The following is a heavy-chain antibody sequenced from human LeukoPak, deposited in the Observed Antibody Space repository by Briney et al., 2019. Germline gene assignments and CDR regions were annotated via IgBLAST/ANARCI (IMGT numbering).Heavy chain of an antibody. CDR1: GGSISSYY. V-gene: IGHV4-4*07. CDR3: ARGGVLAYYYDSSGPQGDAFDI. CDR2: IYTSGST. Sequence: SSETLSLTCTVSGGSISSYYWSWIRQPAGKGLEWIGRIYTSGSTNYNPSLKSRVTMSVDTSKNQFSLKLSSVTAADTAVYYCARGGVLAYYYDSSGPQGDAFDIWGQGTMVTVSS. D-gene: IGHD3-22*01. J-gene: IGHJ3*02.